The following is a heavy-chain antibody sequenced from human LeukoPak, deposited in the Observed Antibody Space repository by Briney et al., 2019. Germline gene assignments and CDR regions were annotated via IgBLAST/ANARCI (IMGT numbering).Heavy chain of an antibody. V-gene: IGHV1-18*01. Sequence: ASVKVSCKASGGTFSSYAISWVRQAPGQGLEWMGWISAYNGNTNYAQKLQGRVTMTTDTSTSTAYMELRSLRSDDTAVYYCARDKVVLDYVWGSYRPIDYWGQGTLVTVSS. J-gene: IGHJ4*02. CDR2: ISAYNGNT. CDR3: ARDKVVLDYVWGSYRPIDY. CDR1: GGTFSSYA. D-gene: IGHD3-16*02.